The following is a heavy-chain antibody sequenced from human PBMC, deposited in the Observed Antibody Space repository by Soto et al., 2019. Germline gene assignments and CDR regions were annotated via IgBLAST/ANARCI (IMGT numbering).Heavy chain of an antibody. CDR3: ARHGSF. V-gene: IGHV4-39*01. Sequence: QMQLQESGPGLVKPSETLALTCTVSNCSISTTSYNWGWLRQSPGKGLEWIGTIYYTGSTSYNPSLKSRVTLAVDTSKNQFSLKLASGTAADTAVYYCARHGSFWGQGTLVIVSS. CDR2: IYYTGST. CDR1: NCSISTTSYN. J-gene: IGHJ4*02. D-gene: IGHD3-16*02.